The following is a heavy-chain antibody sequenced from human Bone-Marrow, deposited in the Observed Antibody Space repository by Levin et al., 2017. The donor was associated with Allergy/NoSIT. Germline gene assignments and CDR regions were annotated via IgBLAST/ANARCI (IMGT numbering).Heavy chain of an antibody. D-gene: IGHD6-13*01. Sequence: GESLKISCEASGFTFSNYWVTWVRQAPGKGLEWVANIKQDGSEKYYVASVKGRFTISRDNAKNSLYLQMNSLRADDTAIYYCVTYHRGTAAGGTLDYWGQGTLVTVSS. CDR1: GFTFSNYW. CDR2: IKQDGSEK. J-gene: IGHJ4*02. V-gene: IGHV3-7*01. CDR3: VTYHRGTAAGGTLDY.